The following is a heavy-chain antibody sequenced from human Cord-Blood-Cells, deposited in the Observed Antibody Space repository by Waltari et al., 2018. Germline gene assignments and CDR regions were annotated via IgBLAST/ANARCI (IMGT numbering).Heavy chain of an antibody. CDR1: GFTFSSYW. Sequence: EVQLVASGGGLVQPGGSLRLSCAASGFTFSSYWMSWVRQAPGKGLEWVANIKQEGSGKYYVDSVKGRFTISRDNAKNSLYLQMNSLGAADPAVYYCARVTSSGWYYLDYWGQGTLVTVSS. J-gene: IGHJ4*02. CDR3: ARVTSSGWYYLDY. D-gene: IGHD6-19*01. CDR2: IKQEGSGK. V-gene: IGHV3-7*01.